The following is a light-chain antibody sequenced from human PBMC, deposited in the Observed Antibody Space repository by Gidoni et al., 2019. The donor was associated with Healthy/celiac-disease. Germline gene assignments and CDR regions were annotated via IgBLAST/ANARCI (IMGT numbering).Light chain of an antibody. V-gene: IGKV3-15*01. J-gene: IGKJ1*01. CDR3: QQYNNWWT. CDR1: QSVSSN. Sequence: EIVMTPSPATLSVSPGERATLPCRSSQSVSSNLAWYQQKPGQAPRLLIYGASTRATGIPARFSGSGSGTEFTLTISSLQSEDFAVYYCQQYNNWWTFXXXTKVEIK. CDR2: GAS.